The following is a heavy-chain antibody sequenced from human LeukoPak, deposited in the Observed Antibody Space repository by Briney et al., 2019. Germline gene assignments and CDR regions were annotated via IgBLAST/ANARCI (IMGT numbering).Heavy chain of an antibody. CDR3: AKAEELAYCGIDCYSDLVY. V-gene: IGHV3-30*18. Sequence: GGSLRLSCAASGFTFSAYAMHWVRQAPAKGLEWVAVISYDGSNKYYADSVKGRFTISRDNSKNTLCLQMNSLRAEDTAVYYCAKAEELAYCGIDCYSDLVYWGQGTLVTVSS. CDR2: ISYDGSNK. D-gene: IGHD2-21*02. J-gene: IGHJ4*02. CDR1: GFTFSAYA.